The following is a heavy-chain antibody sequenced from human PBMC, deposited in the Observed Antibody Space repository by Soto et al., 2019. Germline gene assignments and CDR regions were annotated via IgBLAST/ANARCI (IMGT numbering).Heavy chain of an antibody. Sequence: QVQLQESGPGLVKPSGTLSLTCAVSGGSISSSNWWSWVRQPPGKGLEWIGEIYHSGRTNYNPSLKRRCTISVDKSKNQFSLKLSSGTAADTAVYSCALNYEVYNWFDPWGQGTLVTVSS. CDR2: IYHSGRT. D-gene: IGHD4-4*01. V-gene: IGHV4-4*02. J-gene: IGHJ5*02. CDR3: ALNYEVYNWFDP. CDR1: GGSISSSNW.